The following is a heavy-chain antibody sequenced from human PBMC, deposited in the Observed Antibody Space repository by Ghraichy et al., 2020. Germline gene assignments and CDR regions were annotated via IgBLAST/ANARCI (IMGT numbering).Heavy chain of an antibody. CDR2: VYHSGST. J-gene: IGHJ5*02. D-gene: IGHD3-22*01. CDR3: ARDPGYYDSGGYPAWFDP. V-gene: IGHV4-38-2*02. Sequence: SETLSLTCAVSGYSISSGYYWGWIRQPPGRGLEWIATVYHSGSTYYNPSLKGRVTISVDTSKNQFSLKLSSVTAADTAVYYCARDPGYYDSGGYPAWFDPWGQGTLVTVSS. CDR1: GYSISSGYY.